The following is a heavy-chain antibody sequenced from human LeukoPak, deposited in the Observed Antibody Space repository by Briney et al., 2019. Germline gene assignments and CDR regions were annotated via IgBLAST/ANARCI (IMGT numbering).Heavy chain of an antibody. CDR3: ATSGNRWDYFDY. CDR1: GFTVSSNY. CDR2: IYSGGST. V-gene: IGHV3-66*01. J-gene: IGHJ4*02. Sequence: PGGSLRLSCAASGFTVSSNYMSWVRQAPGKGLEWVSVIYSGGSTYYADSMKGRFTISRDNSKNTLYLQMNSLRAEDTAAYYCATSGNRWDYFDYWGQGTLVTVSS. D-gene: IGHD1-26*01.